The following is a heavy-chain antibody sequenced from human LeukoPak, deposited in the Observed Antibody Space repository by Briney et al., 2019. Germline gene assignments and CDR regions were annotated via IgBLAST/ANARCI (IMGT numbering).Heavy chain of an antibody. Sequence: GSLRLSCAASGFTFSSYAMSWVRQPPGKGLEWIGEINHSGSTNYNPSLKSRVTISVDTSKNQFSLKLSSVTAADTAVYYCARGRVTYYYGSGSRPGYYFDYWGQGTLVTVSS. CDR2: INHSGST. J-gene: IGHJ4*02. V-gene: IGHV4-34*01. CDR1: GFTFSSYA. CDR3: ARGRVTYYYGSGSRPGYYFDY. D-gene: IGHD3-10*01.